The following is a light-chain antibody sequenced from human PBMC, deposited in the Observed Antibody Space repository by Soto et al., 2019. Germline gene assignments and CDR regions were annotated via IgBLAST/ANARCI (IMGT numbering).Light chain of an antibody. CDR2: KAS. V-gene: IGKV1-5*03. Sequence: DIQMTQSPSTLYASVGDRVTITCRASQSVSSWLAWYQQKPGKAPKLLIFKASSLETGVPSWFSGSGSGTGFTLTTISLKAGDFVTYSCQKYKTYFPVMSFVPGTRLEIK. CDR1: QSVSSW. J-gene: IGKJ2*01. CDR3: QKYKTYFPVMS.